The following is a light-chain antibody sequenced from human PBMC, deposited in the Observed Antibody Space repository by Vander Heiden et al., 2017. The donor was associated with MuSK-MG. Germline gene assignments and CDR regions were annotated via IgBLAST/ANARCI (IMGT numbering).Light chain of an antibody. V-gene: IGKV1-39*01. Sequence: DTQLTQSPSSLSASVGDRVTITSRASQSISSYLNWYQQKPGKAPKLLIYAASSLQSGVPSRFSGSGSGTDFTLTISSLQPEDFAAYYCQQCYSTPPTFGQGTKLEIK. CDR2: AAS. CDR3: QQCYSTPPT. CDR1: QSISSY. J-gene: IGKJ2*01.